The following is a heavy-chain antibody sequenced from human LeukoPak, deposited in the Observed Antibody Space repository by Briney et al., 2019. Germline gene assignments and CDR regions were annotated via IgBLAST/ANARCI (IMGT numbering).Heavy chain of an antibody. Sequence: PSETLSLTCTVSGGSISSSSYYWGWVRQPPGKGLEWIGSMYYSGSTYYNPSLKSRVTISVDTSKNQFSLKLSSVTAADTAVYYCASGREGIAVAGTAFDIWGQGTMVTVSS. CDR1: GGSISSSSYY. CDR2: MYYSGST. D-gene: IGHD6-19*01. CDR3: ASGREGIAVAGTAFDI. J-gene: IGHJ3*02. V-gene: IGHV4-39*07.